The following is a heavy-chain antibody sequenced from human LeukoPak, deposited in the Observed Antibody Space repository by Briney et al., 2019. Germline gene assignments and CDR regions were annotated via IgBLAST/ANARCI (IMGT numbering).Heavy chain of an antibody. J-gene: IGHJ6*03. D-gene: IGHD2-8*02. CDR3: AGGPALVGYWYYYMDV. Sequence: SETLSLTCSVSGGSISSYYWNWVRQPPGKGLEWIGYIYYSGSINYNPSLKSRVTISVDTSKNQFSLNLSSVTAADTAVYYCAGGPALVGYWYYYMDVWSKGTTVTVSS. CDR1: GGSISSYY. CDR2: IYYSGSI. V-gene: IGHV4-59*01.